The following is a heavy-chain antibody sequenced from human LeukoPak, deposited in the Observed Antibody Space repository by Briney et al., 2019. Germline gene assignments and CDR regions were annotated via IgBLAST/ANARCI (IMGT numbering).Heavy chain of an antibody. CDR1: GGSMSSHY. J-gene: IGHJ4*02. Sequence: SETLSLTCTVSGGSMSSHYWSWIRQPPGKGLEWIGYIFYSGTTNYNPSLKSRVTISVDTSKNRFSLKLSSVTAADTAVYYCAREAYCGGDCYSGFDYWGQGTLVTVSS. CDR3: AREAYCGGDCYSGFDY. V-gene: IGHV4-59*11. D-gene: IGHD2-21*02. CDR2: IFYSGTT.